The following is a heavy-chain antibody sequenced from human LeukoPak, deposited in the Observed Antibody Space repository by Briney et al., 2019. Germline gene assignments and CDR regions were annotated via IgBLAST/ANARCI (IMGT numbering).Heavy chain of an antibody. D-gene: IGHD3-22*01. J-gene: IGHJ4*02. CDR1: GGSISSYY. CDR3: ARDGYYYDSSGYYQLDY. Sequence: SETLSLTGTVSGGSISSYYWSWIRQRAGKGLEWIGRIHTSGSTNYNPSLKSRVTMSVDTSKNQLSLKLSSVTAADTAVYYCARDGYYYDSSGYYQLDYWGQGTLVTVSS. V-gene: IGHV4-4*07. CDR2: IHTSGST.